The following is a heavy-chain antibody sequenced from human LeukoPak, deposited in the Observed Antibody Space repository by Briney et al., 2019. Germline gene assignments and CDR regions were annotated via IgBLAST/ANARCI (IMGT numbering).Heavy chain of an antibody. J-gene: IGHJ4*02. CDR1: GFTFSSYS. V-gene: IGHV3-21*01. Sequence: GGSLRLSCAASGFTFSSYSMNWVRQAPGKGLEWVSSISSSSSYIYYADSVKGRFTISRDNSKNTLYLQMNSLRAEDTAVYYCAKDWGELRYYFDYWGQGTLVTVSS. CDR3: AKDWGELRYYFDY. D-gene: IGHD1-26*01. CDR2: ISSSSSYI.